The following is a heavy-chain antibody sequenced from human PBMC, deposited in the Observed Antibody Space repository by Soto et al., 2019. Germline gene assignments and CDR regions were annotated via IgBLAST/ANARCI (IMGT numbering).Heavy chain of an antibody. CDR3: ARAGSYRYFDY. V-gene: IGHV4-61*08. Sequence: QVQLQESGPGLVKPSETLSLTCSVSGGSVSSGGYYWSWIRQPPGKGLEWIGCIYYSGSTDYNPSIKSRVTMSLDKSKKQFSLKLNSVTAEDTAVYFCARAGSYRYFDYWGQGTLVTVSS. CDR2: IYYSGST. D-gene: IGHD3-10*01. CDR1: GGSVSSGGYY. J-gene: IGHJ4*02.